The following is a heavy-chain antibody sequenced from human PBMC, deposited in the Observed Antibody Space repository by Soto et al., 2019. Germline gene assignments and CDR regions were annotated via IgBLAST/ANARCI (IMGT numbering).Heavy chain of an antibody. J-gene: IGHJ3*02. CDR1: GYTFTSYD. D-gene: IGHD3-22*01. V-gene: IGHV1-8*01. CDR3: ARGAYYYDSSGYGGAFDI. CDR2: MNPNSGNT. Sequence: QVQLVQSGAEVKKPGASVKVSCKASGYTFTSYDINWVRQATGQGLEWIGWMNPNSGNTGYAQKFQGRVTMTRNTSISTAYMELSSLRSEDTAVYYCARGAYYYDSSGYGGAFDIWGQGTMVTVSS.